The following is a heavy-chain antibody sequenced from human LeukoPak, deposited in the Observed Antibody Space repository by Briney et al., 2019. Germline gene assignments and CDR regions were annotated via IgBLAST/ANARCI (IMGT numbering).Heavy chain of an antibody. D-gene: IGHD2-2*01. CDR3: ARTRTGYYFDY. CDR2: ISSSSSTI. J-gene: IGHJ4*02. Sequence: GGSLRLSCAASGFTFSSYSMNWVRQAPGKGLEWVSYISSSSSTIYYADSVKGRFTISRGNAKNSLYLQMNSLRAEDMALYYCARTRTGYYFDYWGQGTLVTVSA. V-gene: IGHV3-48*04. CDR1: GFTFSSYS.